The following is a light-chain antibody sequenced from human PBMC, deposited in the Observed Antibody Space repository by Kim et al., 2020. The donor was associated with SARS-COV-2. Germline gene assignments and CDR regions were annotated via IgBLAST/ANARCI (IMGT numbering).Light chain of an antibody. CDR1: QSVSSY. J-gene: IGKJ5*01. CDR2: DAS. V-gene: IGKV3-11*01. Sequence: LSPGKRATLSCRASQSVSSYLAWYQQKPGQAPRLLIYDASNRATGIPARFSGSGSGTDFTLTISSLEPEDFAVYYCQQRSNWPPLFGQGTRLEIK. CDR3: QQRSNWPPL.